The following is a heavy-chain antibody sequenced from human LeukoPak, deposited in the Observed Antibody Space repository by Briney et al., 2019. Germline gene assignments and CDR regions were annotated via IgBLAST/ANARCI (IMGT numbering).Heavy chain of an antibody. D-gene: IGHD3-10*01. J-gene: IGHJ4*02. CDR3: RVVPGPIGY. Sequence: ASVKVSCKASGYTFTGYYMHWVRRAPGQGLEWMGWINPNSGGTNYAQKFQGRVTMTRDTSISTAYMELTRLTSDDTAVYYCRVVPGPIGYWGQGTLVTVSS. CDR2: INPNSGGT. CDR1: GYTFTGYY. V-gene: IGHV1-2*02.